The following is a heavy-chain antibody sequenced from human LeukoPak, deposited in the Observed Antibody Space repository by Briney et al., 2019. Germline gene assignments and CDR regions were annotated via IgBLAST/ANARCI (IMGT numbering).Heavy chain of an antibody. V-gene: IGHV4-59*01. CDR1: GGSIRSYY. Sequence: SETLSLTCTVSGGSIRSYYWNWIRQPPGKGLEWIGYTYYSGTTNHNPSLKSRVTISVDTSKNQFSLKLSSVTAADTAVYYCAREAWGGDWGYFDYWGQGTLVTVSS. CDR2: TYYSGTT. CDR3: AREAWGGDWGYFDY. D-gene: IGHD2-21*02. J-gene: IGHJ4*02.